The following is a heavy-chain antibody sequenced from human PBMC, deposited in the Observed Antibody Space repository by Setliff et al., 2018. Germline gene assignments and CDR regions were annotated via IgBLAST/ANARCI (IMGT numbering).Heavy chain of an antibody. Sequence: SETLSLTCAVYGGSFSGYYWSWIRQPPGKGLEWIGKIDYRGSTRYNPSLETRVSMSVDTSKNQFSLRLTSVTDADTAVYYCAMDQGVVWGKGTTVTVSS. D-gene: IGHD2-2*03. V-gene: IGHV4-34*09. CDR3: AMDQGVV. J-gene: IGHJ6*04. CDR2: IDYRGST. CDR1: GGSFSGYY.